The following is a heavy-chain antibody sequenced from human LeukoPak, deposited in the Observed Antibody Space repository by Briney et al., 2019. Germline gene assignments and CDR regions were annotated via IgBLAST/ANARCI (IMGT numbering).Heavy chain of an antibody. D-gene: IGHD3-22*01. CDR3: ARGYYYDSSGYFDY. CDR2: INHSGST. J-gene: IGHJ4*02. V-gene: IGHV4-34*01. Sequence: SETLSLTCAVYGGSFSGYYWSWIRQPPGKGLEWIGEINHSGSTNYNPSLKSRDTISVDTSKNQFSLKLSSVTAADTAVYYCARGYYYDSSGYFDYWGQGTLVTVSS. CDR1: GGSFSGYY.